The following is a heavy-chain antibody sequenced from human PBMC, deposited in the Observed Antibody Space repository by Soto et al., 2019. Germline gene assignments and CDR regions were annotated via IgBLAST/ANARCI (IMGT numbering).Heavy chain of an antibody. D-gene: IGHD6-19*01. CDR3: VRVIYDSGWYGFYFDY. CDR2: ISRKGDNT. Sequence: GGSLRLSCAASGFTFSSYAMSWVRQAPGKGLEYLSAISRKGDNTYYADSVKGRFTISRDNSKNTLYLQMSSVRTEDTGVYYCVRVIYDSGWYGFYFDYWGQGTLVTVSS. J-gene: IGHJ4*02. V-gene: IGHV3-64D*06. CDR1: GFTFSSYA.